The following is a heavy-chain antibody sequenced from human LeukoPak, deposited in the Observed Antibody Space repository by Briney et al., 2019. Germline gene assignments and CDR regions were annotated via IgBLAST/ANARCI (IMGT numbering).Heavy chain of an antibody. V-gene: IGHV1-8*01. CDR2: MNPNSGNI. CDR1: GYTFTSYD. CDR3: ARGCRRAARSRTYYYYYMDV. J-gene: IGHJ6*03. Sequence: ASVKVSCKASGYTFTSYDINWVRQATGQGLEWMGWMNPNSGNIGYAQKFQGRVTMTRNTSISTAYMELSSLRSEDTAVYYCARGCRRAARSRTYYYYYMDVWGKGTTVTVSS. D-gene: IGHD6-6*01.